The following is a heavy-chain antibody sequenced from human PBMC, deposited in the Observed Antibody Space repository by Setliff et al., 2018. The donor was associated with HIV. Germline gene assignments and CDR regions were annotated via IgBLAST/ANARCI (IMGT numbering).Heavy chain of an antibody. CDR2: IDTDNGYR. D-gene: IGHD2-2*01. V-gene: IGHV1-3*04. CDR1: GYTFSEYA. Sequence: APVKVSCKASGYTFSEYAIHWVRQAPGQRLEWMGRIDTDNGYRRYSPKLQGRVTITKDTFANTAYMELRGLRSEDTAVYYCARWCAAAGCYPAIYHFDSWGQGTLVTVSS. J-gene: IGHJ4*02. CDR3: ARWCAAAGCYPAIYHFDS.